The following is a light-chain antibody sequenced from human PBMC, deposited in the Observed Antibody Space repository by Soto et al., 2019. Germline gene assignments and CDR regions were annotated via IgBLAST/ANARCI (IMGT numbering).Light chain of an antibody. CDR1: QSVSGSD. CDR2: GVS. Sequence: IVMAQAPATPSLSPGERAPLSCRGSQSVSGSDLAWYQQKPGQAPRLLISGVSNRATGTPDRFSGSGSGTDFTLTISSLEPEDFAVFYCHQYGISPPTFGPGTKVDIK. J-gene: IGKJ1*01. V-gene: IGKV3-20*01. CDR3: HQYGISPPT.